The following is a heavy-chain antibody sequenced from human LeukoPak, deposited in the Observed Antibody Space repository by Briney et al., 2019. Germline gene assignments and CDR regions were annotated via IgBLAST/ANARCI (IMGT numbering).Heavy chain of an antibody. D-gene: IGHD3-10*01. J-gene: IGHJ4*02. V-gene: IGHV3-30*04. CDR1: GFTFSRSA. Sequence: GGSLRLSCTDSGFTFSRSAMHWVRQAPGKGLEWVAVTSYDGIHKYYADSVQGRFTISRDTSKDTLYLQMNSLRVEDTAVYYCARDNIAGSGSSDWGQGTLVTVSS. CDR3: ARDNIAGSGSSD. CDR2: TSYDGIHK.